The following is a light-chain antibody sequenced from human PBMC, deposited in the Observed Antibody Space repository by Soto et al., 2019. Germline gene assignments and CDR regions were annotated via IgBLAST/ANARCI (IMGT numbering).Light chain of an antibody. CDR1: SSNIRSNY. CDR3: AAWDDSLSGYV. V-gene: IGLV1-47*01. Sequence: VLTQPPSASGTPGQMVTISCSGSSSNIRSNYVYWYQQLPGTAPKLLIYRNNQRPSGVPDRFSGSKSGTSASLAISGLRSENEADYYCAAWDDSLSGYVFGTGTKVTV. J-gene: IGLJ1*01. CDR2: RNN.